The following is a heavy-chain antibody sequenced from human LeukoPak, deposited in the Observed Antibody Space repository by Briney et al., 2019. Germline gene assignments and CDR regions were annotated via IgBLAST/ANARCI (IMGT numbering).Heavy chain of an antibody. CDR3: SRGRDAYKGGNY. Sequence: SQTLSLTCTVSGGSISSGSYYWSWIRQPAGKGLEWIGRIYTSGSTNYNPSLNSRVIISADTSKKQFSLKLTSVTAADTAVYYCSRGRDAYKGGNYWGQGTLVTVSS. V-gene: IGHV4-61*02. J-gene: IGHJ4*02. CDR2: IYTSGST. D-gene: IGHD5-24*01. CDR1: GGSISSGSYY.